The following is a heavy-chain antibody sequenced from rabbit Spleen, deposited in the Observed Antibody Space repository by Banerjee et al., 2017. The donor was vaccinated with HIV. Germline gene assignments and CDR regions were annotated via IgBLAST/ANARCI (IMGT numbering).Heavy chain of an antibody. D-gene: IGHD4-1*01. V-gene: IGHV1S40*01. CDR2: IDPVFGIT. CDR1: GVSLSSNYY. J-gene: IGHJ4*01. CDR3: ARDLAGVIGWNFYL. Sequence: QSLEESGGDLVKPGASLTLTCTASGVSLSSNYYMNWVRQAPGKGLEWIGYIDPVFGITYYANWVNGRFSISRENAQNTVFLQMTSLTAADTATYFCARDLAGVIGWNFYLWGPGTLVTVS.